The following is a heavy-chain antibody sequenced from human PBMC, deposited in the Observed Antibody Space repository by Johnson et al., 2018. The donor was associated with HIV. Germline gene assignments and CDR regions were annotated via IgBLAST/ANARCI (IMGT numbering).Heavy chain of an antibody. D-gene: IGHD3-10*01. V-gene: IGHV3-20*04. CDR3: ARDFVAFGECTAFDI. CDR1: GFTFDDYG. J-gene: IGHJ3*02. Sequence: EVQLVESGGGVVRPGGSLRLSCAASGFTFDDYGMAWVRQAPGKGLEWVSGITWDGGSKGYADSVKGRFTISRDNAKNTLYLQMNSLGAEDTALYYCARDFVAFGECTAFDIWGQGTMVAVSS. CDR2: ITWDGGSK.